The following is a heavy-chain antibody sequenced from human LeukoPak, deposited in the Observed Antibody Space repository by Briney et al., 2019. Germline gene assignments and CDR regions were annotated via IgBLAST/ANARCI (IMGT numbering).Heavy chain of an antibody. J-gene: IGHJ4*02. CDR2: IYTSGCT. CDR3: ARDASWGGDYSYYFDY. D-gene: IGHD4-17*01. CDR1: GGSISSYY. V-gene: IGHV4-4*07. Sequence: SETLSLTCTVSGGSISSYYWSWIRQPAGKGLEWIGRIYTSGCTNYNPSLKGRVTMSVDTSKNQFSLKLSSVTAADTAVYYCARDASWGGDYSYYFDYWGQGTLVTVSS.